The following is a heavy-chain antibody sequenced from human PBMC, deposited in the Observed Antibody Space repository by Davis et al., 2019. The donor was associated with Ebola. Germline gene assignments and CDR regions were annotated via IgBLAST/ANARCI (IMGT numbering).Heavy chain of an antibody. CDR1: GFTFSSYS. J-gene: IGHJ6*04. CDR3: ARDLGVGAHYYGMDV. D-gene: IGHD1-26*01. CDR2: ISSSSSYI. V-gene: IGHV3-21*01. Sequence: GESLKISCAASGFTFSSYSMNWVRQAPGEGLEWVSSISSSSSYIYYADSVKGRFTISRDNAKNSLYLQMNSLRAEDTAVYYCARDLGVGAHYYGMDVWGKGTTVTVSS.